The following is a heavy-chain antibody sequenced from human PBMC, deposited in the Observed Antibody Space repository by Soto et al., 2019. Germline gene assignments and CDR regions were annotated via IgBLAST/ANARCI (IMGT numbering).Heavy chain of an antibody. CDR2: ISAYNGNT. CDR3: ARDRSSSDY. CDR1: GYTFNTYG. J-gene: IGHJ4*02. D-gene: IGHD2-2*01. V-gene: IGHV1-18*01. Sequence: EASVKVSCKASGYTFNTYGISWVRQAPGQGLEWMGWISAYNGNTDYTQKFQGRVTMTIDTSTSTAYMELRSLTSDDTAVYFCARDRSSSDYWGQGTLVTVS.